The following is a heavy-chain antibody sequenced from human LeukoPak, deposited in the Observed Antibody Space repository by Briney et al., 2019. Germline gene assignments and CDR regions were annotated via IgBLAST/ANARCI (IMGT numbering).Heavy chain of an antibody. J-gene: IGHJ5*02. Sequence: SETLSLTCTVSGGSISSSSYYWGWIRQPPGKGLEWIGSIYYSGSTYYNPSLKSRVTISVDTSKNQFSLKLSSVTAADTAVYYCARELWSNWFDPWGQGTLVTVSS. V-gene: IGHV4-39*07. CDR2: IYYSGST. D-gene: IGHD2-21*01. CDR1: GGSISSSSYY. CDR3: ARELWSNWFDP.